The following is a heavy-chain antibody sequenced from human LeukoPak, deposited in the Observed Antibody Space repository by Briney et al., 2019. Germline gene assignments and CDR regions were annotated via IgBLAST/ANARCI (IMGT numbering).Heavy chain of an antibody. J-gene: IGHJ4*02. Sequence: GGSLRLSCAAPGFTFSNYGMHWVRQAPGKGLEWVGLIRYGGSNKYYADSVKGQFTISSDHSKNTLYLQMNSLRAEDTAVYYCAKSDCSGGSGFSDYWGEGTLVTVPS. D-gene: IGHD2-15*01. CDR3: AKSDCSGGSGFSDY. CDR2: IRYGGSNK. V-gene: IGHV3-30*02. CDR1: GFTFSNYG.